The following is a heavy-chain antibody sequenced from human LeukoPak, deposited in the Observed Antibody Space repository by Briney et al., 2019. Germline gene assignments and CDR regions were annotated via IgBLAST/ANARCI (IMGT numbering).Heavy chain of an antibody. Sequence: GGSLRPSCAASGFTFSTHGMHWVRQAPGKGLEWVAAISYHGNNKYYADSVKGRFTISRDNSKNTLYVQMNRLRAEDTAVYYCAKMGSPITMVRGVPFDYWGQGTLVTVSS. CDR3: AKMGSPITMVRGVPFDY. D-gene: IGHD3-10*01. V-gene: IGHV3-30*18. J-gene: IGHJ4*02. CDR2: ISYHGNNK. CDR1: GFTFSTHG.